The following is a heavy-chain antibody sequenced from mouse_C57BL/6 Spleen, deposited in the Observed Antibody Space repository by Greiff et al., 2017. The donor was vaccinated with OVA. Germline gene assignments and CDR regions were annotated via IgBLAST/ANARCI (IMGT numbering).Heavy chain of an antibody. CDR1: GYTFTNYW. CDR2: IYPGGGYT. Sequence: VQLQQSGAELVRPGTSVKMSCKASGYTFTNYWIGWAKQRPGHGLEWIGDIYPGGGYTNYNEKFKGKATLTADKSSSTAYMQFSSLTSEDSAIYYCARSDYGSSYDWYFDVWGTGTTVTVSS. J-gene: IGHJ1*03. D-gene: IGHD1-1*01. CDR3: ARSDYGSSYDWYFDV. V-gene: IGHV1-63*01.